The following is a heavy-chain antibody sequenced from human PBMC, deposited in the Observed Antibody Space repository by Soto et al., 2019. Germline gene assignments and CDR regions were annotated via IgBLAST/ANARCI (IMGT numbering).Heavy chain of an antibody. CDR2: ISGSGGST. Sequence: GGSLIVSCAASGFTFSSYSMSWVRQAPGKGLEWVSAISGSGGSTYYADSVKGRFTISRDNSKNTLYLQMNSLRAEDTAVYYCAKFAVRYYDSSGYYPNWGQGTLVTVSS. J-gene: IGHJ1*01. D-gene: IGHD3-22*01. CDR1: GFTFSSYS. V-gene: IGHV3-23*01. CDR3: AKFAVRYYDSSGYYPN.